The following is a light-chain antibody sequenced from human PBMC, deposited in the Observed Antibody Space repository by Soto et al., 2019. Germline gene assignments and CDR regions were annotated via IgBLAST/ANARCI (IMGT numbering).Light chain of an antibody. CDR2: DAS. J-gene: IGKJ2*01. CDR3: QQHNNCPPMYT. V-gene: IGKV3-15*01. Sequence: EIMMTQSPATLSLSPGERATLSCRASQSVSSNLAWYQQRPGQAPRLLIYDASTRATGVPARFSGSGSGTDFTLTISTLVSEFFFFFYCQQHNNCPPMYTFGQGTRLDIK. CDR1: QSVSSN.